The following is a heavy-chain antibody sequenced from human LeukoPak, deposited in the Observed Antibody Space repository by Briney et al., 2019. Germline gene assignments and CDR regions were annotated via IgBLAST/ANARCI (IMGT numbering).Heavy chain of an antibody. CDR1: GFTFSIYR. Sequence: GGSLRLSCAASGFTFSIYRMNWVRQAPGKGLEWVSSITSSSIYTFYADSVKGRFTISRDNAKNSLYLQMNSLRAEDTAVYYCASRRTAYCGGDCPEGYWGQGTLVTVSS. J-gene: IGHJ4*02. CDR2: ITSSSIYT. V-gene: IGHV3-21*01. CDR3: ASRRTAYCGGDCPEGY. D-gene: IGHD2-21*02.